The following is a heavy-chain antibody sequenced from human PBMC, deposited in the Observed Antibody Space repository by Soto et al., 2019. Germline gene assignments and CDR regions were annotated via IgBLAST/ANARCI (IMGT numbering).Heavy chain of an antibody. D-gene: IGHD6-13*01. CDR1: GYNFTNYW. J-gene: IGHJ6*02. CDR2: LYPGDSDT. V-gene: IGHV5-51*01. Sequence: PGESLKISCQVSGYNFTNYWIAWVRQRPGKGLDWMGILYPGDSDTRYSPSFQGQVTISADKSISTAYLQWSSLKASDTAMYYCARGAAGQYYYYYGLDVWGQGTTVTVSS. CDR3: ARGAAGQYYYYYGLDV.